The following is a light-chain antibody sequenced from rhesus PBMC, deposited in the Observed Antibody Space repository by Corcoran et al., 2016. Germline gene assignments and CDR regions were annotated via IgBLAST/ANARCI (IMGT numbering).Light chain of an antibody. CDR3: QHGYGTPLT. J-gene: IGKJ4*01. CDR2: KAS. V-gene: IGKV1-74*01. Sequence: DIQMTQSPSSLSASVGDRVTITCRASENVNNYLNWYQQKPGKALKHLIYKASTLQSGIPSRFSGRGPGTDYTFTCSSLQPEDVATYYCQHGYGTPLTFGGGTKVELK. CDR1: ENVNNY.